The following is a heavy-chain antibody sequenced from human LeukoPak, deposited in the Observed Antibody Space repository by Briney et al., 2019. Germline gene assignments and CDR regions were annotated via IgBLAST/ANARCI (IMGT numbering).Heavy chain of an antibody. D-gene: IGHD6-19*01. CDR2: IIPIFGTA. J-gene: IGHJ4*02. CDR3: AAYGSGRYFDY. Sequence: ASVKVSCKASGGTFSSYAISWVRQAPGQGLEWMGGIIPIFGTANYAQKFQGRVTITADESTSTAYMELSSLRSEDTAVYYCAAYGSGRYFDYWGQGTLVTVSS. V-gene: IGHV1-69*01. CDR1: GGTFSSYA.